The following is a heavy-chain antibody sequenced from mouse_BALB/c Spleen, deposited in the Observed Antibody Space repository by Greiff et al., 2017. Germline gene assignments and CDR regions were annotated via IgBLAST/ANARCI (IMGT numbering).Heavy chain of an antibody. CDR2: IYPGGGYT. J-gene: IGHJ4*01. Sequence: VQLQQSGAELVRPGTSVKISCKASGYTFTNYWLGWVKQRPGHGLEWIGDIYPGGGYTNYNEKFKGKATLTADTSSSTAYMQLSSLTSEDSAVYFCARGGNYYYYAMDYWGQGTSVTVSS. CDR3: ARGGNYYYYAMDY. CDR1: GYTFTNYW. V-gene: IGHV1-63*02. D-gene: IGHD2-1*01.